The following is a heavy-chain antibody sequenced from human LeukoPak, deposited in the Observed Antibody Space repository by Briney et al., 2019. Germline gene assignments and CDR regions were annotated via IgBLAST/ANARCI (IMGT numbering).Heavy chain of an antibody. Sequence: SETLSLTCTVSGYSISSGYYWGWIRQPPGKGLEWIGSIYHSGSTYYNPSLKSRVTISVDTSKNQFSLKLSSVTAADTAVYYCARWGAKQSYYFDYWGQGTLVTVSS. D-gene: IGHD1-26*01. CDR2: IYHSGST. CDR3: ARWGAKQSYYFDY. CDR1: GYSISSGYY. J-gene: IGHJ4*02. V-gene: IGHV4-38-2*02.